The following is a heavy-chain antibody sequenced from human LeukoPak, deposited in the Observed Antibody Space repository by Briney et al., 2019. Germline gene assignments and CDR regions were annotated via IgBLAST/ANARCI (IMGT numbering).Heavy chain of an antibody. D-gene: IGHD3-9*01. V-gene: IGHV1-69*05. CDR3: ARERNDILTGYPLYYFDY. CDR1: GGTFSSYA. Sequence: SVKVSCKASGGTFSSYAISWVRQAPGQGLEWVGGINPIFGTANYAQKFQGRVTITTDESTSTAYMELSSLRSEDTAVYYCARERNDILTGYPLYYFDYWGQGTLVTVSS. CDR2: INPIFGTA. J-gene: IGHJ4*02.